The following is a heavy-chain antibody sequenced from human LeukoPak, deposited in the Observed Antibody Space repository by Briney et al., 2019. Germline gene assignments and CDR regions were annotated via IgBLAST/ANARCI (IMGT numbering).Heavy chain of an antibody. J-gene: IGHJ6*02. CDR1: RFTFSSYG. CDR2: IRHDGSKK. Sequence: GGSLRLSCAASRFTFSSYGMHWVRQAPGKGLEWVAFIRHDGSKKYYADSVKGRFTISRDDSKNTLYLQMNSLKTEDTAVYYCTTLLWFAYGMDVWGQGTTVTVSS. V-gene: IGHV3-30*02. CDR3: TTLLWFAYGMDV. D-gene: IGHD3-10*01.